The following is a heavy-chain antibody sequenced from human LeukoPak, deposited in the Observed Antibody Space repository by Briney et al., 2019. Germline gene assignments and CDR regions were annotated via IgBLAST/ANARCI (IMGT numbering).Heavy chain of an antibody. V-gene: IGHV1-69*10. CDR3: ARAGDSSGYYSWFDP. CDR1: GGTFSNYA. J-gene: IGHJ5*02. Sequence: VKVSCKASGGTFSNYAISWVRQAPGQGLEWMGRIIPILGIANYAQKFQGRVTITADKSTSTAYMELSSLRSEDTAVYYCARAGDSSGYYSWFDPWGQGTLVTVSS. D-gene: IGHD3-22*01. CDR2: IIPILGIA.